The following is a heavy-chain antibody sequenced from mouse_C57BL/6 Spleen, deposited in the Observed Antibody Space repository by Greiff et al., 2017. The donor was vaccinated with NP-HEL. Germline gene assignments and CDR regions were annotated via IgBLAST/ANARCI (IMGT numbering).Heavy chain of an antibody. V-gene: IGHV1-50*01. CDR3: ARGYHFDY. D-gene: IGHD1-2*01. Sequence: QVQLQQPGAELVKPGASVKLSCKASGYTFTSYWMQWVKQRPGQGLEWIGEIDPSDSYTNYNQKFTGKATLPVDTSSSTANMQLSSLTAEDSAVYYCARGYHFDYWGQGTTLTVSS. J-gene: IGHJ2*01. CDR2: IDPSDSYT. CDR1: GYTFTSYW.